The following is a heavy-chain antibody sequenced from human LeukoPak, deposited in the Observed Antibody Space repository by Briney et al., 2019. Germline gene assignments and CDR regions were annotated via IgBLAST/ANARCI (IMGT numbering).Heavy chain of an antibody. V-gene: IGHV1-2*02. CDR3: ARAGPSIAARLSWFDP. Sequence: GASVKVSCKASGYTFTGYYMHWVRQAPGQGLEWTGWINPNSGDTNYVQKFQGRVTVTRDTSISTAYMELSRLRSDDTAVYYCARAGPSIAARLSWFDPWGQGTLVTVSS. J-gene: IGHJ5*02. CDR2: INPNSGDT. D-gene: IGHD6-6*01. CDR1: GYTFTGYY.